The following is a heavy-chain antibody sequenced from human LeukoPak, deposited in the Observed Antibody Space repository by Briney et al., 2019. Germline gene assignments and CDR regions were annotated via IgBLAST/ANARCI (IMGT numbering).Heavy chain of an antibody. V-gene: IGHV4-4*07. D-gene: IGHD3-10*01. CDR1: GGSISSYY. CDR2: IYTSGST. Sequence: PSETLSLTCTVSGGSISSYYWSWIRQPAGKGLEWIGRIYTSGSTNYNPSLKSQVTMSVDTSKNQFSLKLSSVTAADTAVYYCARDNGSGSYYKGPFDYWGQGTLVTVSS. CDR3: ARDNGSGSYYKGPFDY. J-gene: IGHJ4*02.